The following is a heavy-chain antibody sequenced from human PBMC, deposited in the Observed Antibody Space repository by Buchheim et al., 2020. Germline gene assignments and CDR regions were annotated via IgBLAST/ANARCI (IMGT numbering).Heavy chain of an antibody. Sequence: QVQLQESGPGLVKPSETLSLTCTVSGASISSYYWSWIRQPPGKGLEWIGYIFYIGRTNYNPSLKSRVTISVDTSKKQFSLKMTSVTAADTAVYYCARGHYAWDLLNWFDPWGQGTL. J-gene: IGHJ5*02. D-gene: IGHD1-26*01. CDR2: IFYIGRT. CDR1: GASISSYY. CDR3: ARGHYAWDLLNWFDP. V-gene: IGHV4-59*01.